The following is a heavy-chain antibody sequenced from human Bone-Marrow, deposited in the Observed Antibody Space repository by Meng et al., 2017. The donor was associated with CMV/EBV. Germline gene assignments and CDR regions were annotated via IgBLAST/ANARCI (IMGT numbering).Heavy chain of an antibody. CDR2: ISSSGSTI. D-gene: IGHD2-2*01. J-gene: IGHJ4*02. CDR3: ARDRSTSFDY. CDR1: GFTFSSYE. V-gene: IGHV3-48*03. Sequence: GGSLRLSCVASGFTFSSYEMNWVRQAPGKGLEWVSYISSSGSTIYYADSVKGRFTISRDNAKNSLYLQMNSLRAEDTAVYYCARDRSTSFDYWGQGTLVTVSS.